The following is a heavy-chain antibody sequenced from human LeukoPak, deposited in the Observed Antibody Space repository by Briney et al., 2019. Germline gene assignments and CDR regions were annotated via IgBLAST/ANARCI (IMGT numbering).Heavy chain of an antibody. CDR1: GGSISSSSYY. CDR2: IYYSGST. V-gene: IGHV4-39*07. J-gene: IGHJ5*02. Sequence: SETLSLTCTVSGGSISSSSYYWGWLRQPPGTGLEWVGSIYYSGSTYYNPSLKSRVTISVDTSKNQFSLNLSSVTAADTAVYYCARDGFSMIVVSNWFDPWGQGTLVTVSS. D-gene: IGHD3-22*01. CDR3: ARDGFSMIVVSNWFDP.